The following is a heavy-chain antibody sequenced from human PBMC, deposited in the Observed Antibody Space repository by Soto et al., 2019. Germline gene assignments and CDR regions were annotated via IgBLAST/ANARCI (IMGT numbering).Heavy chain of an antibody. CDR3: EKDREDIVVVPAAMAFDY. D-gene: IGHD2-2*01. Sequence: GGSLRLSCAASGFTFSSYAMSWVRQAPGKGLEWVSAISGSGGSTYYADSVKGRLTISRDNSKNTLYLQMNSLRAAGTAVYYCEKDREDIVVVPAAMAFDYWGQGTLVTVSS. CDR2: ISGSGGST. V-gene: IGHV3-23*01. J-gene: IGHJ4*02. CDR1: GFTFSSYA.